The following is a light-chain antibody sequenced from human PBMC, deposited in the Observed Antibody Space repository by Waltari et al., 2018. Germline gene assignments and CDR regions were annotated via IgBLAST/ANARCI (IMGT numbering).Light chain of an antibody. CDR3: AAWDDSLKNWV. V-gene: IGLV1-47*01. CDR1: SSNIESSY. Sequence: QSVLTQPPSASGTPGQRVTISCSGSSSNIESSYVFWYQQLPGTGPKLLIYKNYQRPHGVRDRISGSKSGTSASLAISGLRSEDEADYYCAAWDDSLKNWVFGGGTKLTVL. J-gene: IGLJ3*02. CDR2: KNY.